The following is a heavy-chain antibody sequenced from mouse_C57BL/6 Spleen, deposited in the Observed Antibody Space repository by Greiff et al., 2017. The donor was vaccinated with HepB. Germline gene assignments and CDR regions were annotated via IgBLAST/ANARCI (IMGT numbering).Heavy chain of an antibody. CDR3: ARITTVVPSYFDY. CDR1: GYTFTSYW. CDR2: IYPGSGST. D-gene: IGHD1-1*01. V-gene: IGHV1-55*01. J-gene: IGHJ2*01. Sequence: QVQLQQSGAELVKPGASVKMSCKASGYTFTSYWITWVKQRPGQGLEWIGDIYPGSGSTNYNEKFKSKATLTVDTSSSTAYMQLSSLTSEDSAVYYCARITTVVPSYFDYWGQGTTLTVSS.